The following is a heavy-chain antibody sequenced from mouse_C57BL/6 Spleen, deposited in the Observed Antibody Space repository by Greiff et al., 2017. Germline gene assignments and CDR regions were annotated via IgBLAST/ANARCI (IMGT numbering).Heavy chain of an antibody. D-gene: IGHD1-1*01. V-gene: IGHV14-2*01. Sequence: VQLQQSGAELVKPGASVKLSCTASGFNIKDYYMHWVKQRTEQGLEWIGRIDPEDGATKSAPKFQGKATITADPSSNTAYLQLSSLTSEDTAVYYCARTPSITTVVYFAVWGTGTTVTVSS. CDR2: IDPEDGAT. CDR1: GFNIKDYY. J-gene: IGHJ1*03. CDR3: ARTPSITTVVYFAV.